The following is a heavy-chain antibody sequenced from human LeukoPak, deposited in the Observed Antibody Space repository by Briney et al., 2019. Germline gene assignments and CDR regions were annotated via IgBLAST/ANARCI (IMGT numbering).Heavy chain of an antibody. J-gene: IGHJ4*02. CDR2: ISYDGSNK. Sequence: PGGSLRLSCAASGFTFSSYAMHWVRQAPGKGLEWVAVISYDGSNKYYADSVKGRFTISRDNSKNTLYLQMNSLRAEDTAVYYCARAYCSSTSCYGLDYWGQGTLVTVSS. CDR1: GFTFSSYA. V-gene: IGHV3-30-3*01. D-gene: IGHD2-2*01. CDR3: ARAYCSSTSCYGLDY.